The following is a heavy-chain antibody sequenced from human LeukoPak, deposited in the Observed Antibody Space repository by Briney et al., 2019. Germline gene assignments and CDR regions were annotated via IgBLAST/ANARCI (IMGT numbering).Heavy chain of an antibody. V-gene: IGHV4-59*08. CDR3: ARHSSSWYVGSVDY. Sequence: SETLSLTCTVSGGSISSYYWSWIRQPPGKGLEWIGYIYYSGSTNYNPSLKSRVTISVDTSKNQFSLKLSSVTAADTAVYYYARHSSSWYVGSVDYWGQGTLVTVYS. CDR2: IYYSGST. J-gene: IGHJ4*02. D-gene: IGHD6-13*01. CDR1: GGSISSYY.